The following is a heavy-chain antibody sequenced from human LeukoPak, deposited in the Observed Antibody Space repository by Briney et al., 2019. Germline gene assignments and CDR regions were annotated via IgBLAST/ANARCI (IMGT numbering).Heavy chain of an antibody. CDR3: ARDTYYYDSSGYRVFDY. Sequence: SETLSLTCTVSGGSISSGGYYWSWIRQHPGQGLEWIGYIYYSGSTYYNPSLKSRVTISVDTSKNQFSLKLSSVTAADTAVYYCARDTYYYDSSGYRVFDYWGQGTLVTVSS. CDR2: IYYSGST. J-gene: IGHJ4*02. D-gene: IGHD3-22*01. CDR1: GGSISSGGYY. V-gene: IGHV4-31*03.